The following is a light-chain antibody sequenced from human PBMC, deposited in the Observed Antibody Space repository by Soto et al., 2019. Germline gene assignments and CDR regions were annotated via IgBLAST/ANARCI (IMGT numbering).Light chain of an antibody. J-gene: IGLJ2*01. CDR3: SSYTSSSTLVV. CDR1: NSDIGDYNY. Sequence: QSALTQPASVSGSPGQSITISCTGTNSDIGDYNYVSWYQQHPGKAPKLMIYDVSNRPSGVSNRFSGSKSGNTASLPISGLQAEEEADYYCSSYTSSSTLVVFGGGTKLTVL. V-gene: IGLV2-14*01. CDR2: DVS.